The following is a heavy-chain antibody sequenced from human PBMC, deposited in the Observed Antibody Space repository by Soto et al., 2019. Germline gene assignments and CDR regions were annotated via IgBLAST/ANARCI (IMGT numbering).Heavy chain of an antibody. Sequence: GESLKISCKGSGYSFTNYWIGWVRQMPGKGLELMGIIYPADSDTRYSPSFQGQVTISADRSISAAYLRWSSLKASDTAMYYCAKVSSSLGIDYWGQGTLVTVSS. CDR2: IYPADSDT. D-gene: IGHD6-6*01. CDR1: GYSFTNYW. V-gene: IGHV5-51*01. CDR3: AKVSSSLGIDY. J-gene: IGHJ4*02.